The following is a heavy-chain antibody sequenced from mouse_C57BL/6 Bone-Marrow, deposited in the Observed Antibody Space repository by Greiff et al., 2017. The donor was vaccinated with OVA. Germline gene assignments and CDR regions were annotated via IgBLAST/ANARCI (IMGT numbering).Heavy chain of an antibody. CDR3: AIKYIYYDFYYALDY. CDR1: GYTFTSYW. D-gene: IGHD2-4*01. V-gene: IGHV1-52*01. J-gene: IGHJ4*01. CDR2: IDPSDSET. Sequence: QVQLQQPGAELVRPGSSVKLSCKASGYTFTSYWMHWVKQRPIQGLEWIGNIDPSDSETHYNQKFKDKATLTVDKSSSTAYMQLSSLTSEDSAVYYCAIKYIYYDFYYALDYWGQGTSVTVSS.